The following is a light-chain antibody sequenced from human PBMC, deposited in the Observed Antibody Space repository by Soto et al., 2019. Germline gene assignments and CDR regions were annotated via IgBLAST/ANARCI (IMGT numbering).Light chain of an antibody. V-gene: IGKV1-39*01. Sequence: DIQMTQSPSTLSASVGDRVTITCRASQSISSWLAWYQQKPGKAPKLLIYAASNLQSGVPSRFSGSASGTDFTLTIGSLQPEDFATYFCQQTYTYHRTFGQGTRVDIK. CDR2: AAS. CDR1: QSISSW. CDR3: QQTYTYHRT. J-gene: IGKJ1*01.